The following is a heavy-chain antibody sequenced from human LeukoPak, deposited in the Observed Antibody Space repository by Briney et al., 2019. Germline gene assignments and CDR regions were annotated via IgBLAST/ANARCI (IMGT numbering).Heavy chain of an antibody. D-gene: IGHD1-26*01. J-gene: IGHJ4*02. CDR3: ARDPSYSENLDY. Sequence: AGGSLRLSCAASGFTFSSYAMHWVRQAPGKGLEWVAVISYDGSNEYYADSVKGRFTISRDNSKNTLYLQMNSLRAEDTAVYYCARDPSYSENLDYWGQGTLVTVSS. V-gene: IGHV3-30*04. CDR1: GFTFSSYA. CDR2: ISYDGSNE.